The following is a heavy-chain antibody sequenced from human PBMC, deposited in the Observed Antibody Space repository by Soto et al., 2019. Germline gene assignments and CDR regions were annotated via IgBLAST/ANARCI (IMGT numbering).Heavy chain of an antibody. CDR3: AKDRDNIGYDY. J-gene: IGHJ4*02. CDR2: VSNDGSYK. Sequence: QVQLVESGGGVVQPGGSLRLSCAASGFTFSTYGMHWVRQAPGKGLEWVTLVSNDGSYKYYEDSVKGRLTISRDNSKNTLYLQMNSLRVEDTAVYYCAKDRDNIGYDYWGQGTLVTVSS. CDR1: GFTFSTYG. D-gene: IGHD6-19*01. V-gene: IGHV3-30*18.